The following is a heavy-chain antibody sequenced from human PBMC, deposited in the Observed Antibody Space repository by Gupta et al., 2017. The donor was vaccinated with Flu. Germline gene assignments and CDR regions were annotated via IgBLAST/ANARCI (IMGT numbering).Heavy chain of an antibody. D-gene: IGHD6-19*01. V-gene: IGHV3-23*01. CDR3: TKDRRSTHSGWVDFHYYMGV. CDR2: SSDSGGDA. J-gene: IGHJ6*03. Sequence: SWVRQPPGKGLDWVSASSDSGGDAFYADSVKGRCAISRDNSKNTLYLQMSNLTIEDTAVYYCTKDRRSTHSGWVDFHYYMGVGGKGTTVTVSS.